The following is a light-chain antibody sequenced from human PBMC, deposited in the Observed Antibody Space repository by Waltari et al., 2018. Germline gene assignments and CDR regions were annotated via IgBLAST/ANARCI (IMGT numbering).Light chain of an antibody. CDR3: CSFTSRSTWV. Sequence: QSALTQPASVSGSPGQSITIPCPGTSTDVGAYNYVPWYQQHPGKVPKLLIFDVSNRPSGVSNRFSGSKSGNTASLTISGLQAEDESDYYCCSFTSRSTWVFGGGTKLTVL. CDR1: STDVGAYNY. V-gene: IGLV2-14*03. J-gene: IGLJ3*02. CDR2: DVS.